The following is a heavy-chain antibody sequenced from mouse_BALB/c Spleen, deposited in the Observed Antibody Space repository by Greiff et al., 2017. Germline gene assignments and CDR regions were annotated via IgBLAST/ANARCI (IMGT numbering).Heavy chain of an antibody. Sequence: EVQLQQSGAELVRSGASVKLSCTASGFNIKDYYMHWVKQRPEQGLEWIGWIDPENGDTEYAPKFQGKATMTADTSSNTAYLQLSSLTSEDTAVYYCNAPGTRFAYWGQGTLVTVSA. J-gene: IGHJ3*01. CDR3: NAPGTRFAY. CDR1: GFNIKDYY. CDR2: IDPENGDT. V-gene: IGHV14-4*02. D-gene: IGHD4-1*01.